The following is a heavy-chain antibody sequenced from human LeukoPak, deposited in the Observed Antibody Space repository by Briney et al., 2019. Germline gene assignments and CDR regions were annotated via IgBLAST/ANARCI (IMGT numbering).Heavy chain of an antibody. CDR1: GYTFTSYY. Sequence: GASVTVSCKASGYTFTSYYMHWVRQAPGQGLEWMGIINPSGGSTSYAQKFQGRVTMTRDTSISTAYMELSRLRSDDTAVYYCARDSRGLQFYWGQGTLVTVSS. CDR3: ARDSRGLQFY. CDR2: INPSGGST. V-gene: IGHV1-46*01. J-gene: IGHJ4*02. D-gene: IGHD5-24*01.